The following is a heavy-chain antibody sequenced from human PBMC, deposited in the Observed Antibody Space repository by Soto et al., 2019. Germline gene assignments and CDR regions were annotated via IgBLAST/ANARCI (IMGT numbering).Heavy chain of an antibody. CDR2: IYYSGST. CDR1: GGSISSGGYY. D-gene: IGHD3-22*01. Sequence: QVQLQESGPGLVKPSQTLSLTCTVSGGSISSGGYYWSWIRQHQGKGLEWIGYIYYSGSTYYNPSLKSRVTISVDTSKNQFSLKLSSVTAADTAVYYCASWYYYDSSGYYSDYWGQGTLVTVSS. J-gene: IGHJ4*02. V-gene: IGHV4-31*03. CDR3: ASWYYYDSSGYYSDY.